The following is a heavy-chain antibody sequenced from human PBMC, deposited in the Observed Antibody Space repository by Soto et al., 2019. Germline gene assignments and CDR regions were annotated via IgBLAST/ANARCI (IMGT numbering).Heavy chain of an antibody. CDR3: ASRIVLADAFAI. J-gene: IGHJ3*02. Sequence: GESLKISCKGSGYCFTNYWIGWVRQKPGKGLEWMGTIFPGDSDTRYSPSFQGQVTISADRSTSTAYLQWSSLKASDTAMYYCASRIVLADAFAIWGRGTMVTGSS. CDR2: IFPGDSDT. CDR1: GYCFTNYW. V-gene: IGHV5-51*01. D-gene: IGHD2-15*01.